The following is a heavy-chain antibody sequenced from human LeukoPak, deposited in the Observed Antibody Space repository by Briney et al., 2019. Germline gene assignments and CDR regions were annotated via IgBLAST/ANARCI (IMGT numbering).Heavy chain of an antibody. CDR2: IYYSGST. V-gene: IGHV4-59*08. CDR3: ARTVNYYDSSGYYFFDY. CDR1: GGSISSYY. J-gene: IGHJ4*02. Sequence: SETLPLTCTVSGGSISSYYWSWIRQPPGKGLEWIGYIYYSGSTNYNPSLKSRVTISVDTSKNQFSLKLSSVTAADTAVYYCARTVNYYDSSGYYFFDYWGQGTLVTVSS. D-gene: IGHD3-22*01.